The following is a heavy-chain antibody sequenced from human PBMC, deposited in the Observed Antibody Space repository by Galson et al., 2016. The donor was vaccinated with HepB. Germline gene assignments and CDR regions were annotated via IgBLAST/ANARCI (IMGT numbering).Heavy chain of an antibody. CDR1: GYTFTSYY. CDR2: INPSGGST. V-gene: IGHV1-46*01. J-gene: IGHJ4*02. D-gene: IGHD3-10*01. CDR3: ARDSRSGYFDY. Sequence: SVKVSCKASGYTFTSYYMHWVRQAPGQGLEWMGIINPSGGSTSSAQKFQGRVTMTRDTSTSTVYMELSSLRSEDTAVYYCARDSRSGYFDYWGQGTLVTVSS.